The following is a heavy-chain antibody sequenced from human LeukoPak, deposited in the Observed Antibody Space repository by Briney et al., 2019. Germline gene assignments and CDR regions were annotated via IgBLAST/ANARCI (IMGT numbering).Heavy chain of an antibody. D-gene: IGHD7-27*01. CDR3: ASIKWGSDYYYGMDV. CDR2: IYYSGST. Sequence: SETLSLTCTVSGGSISSYYWSWIRQPPGKGLEWVGYIYYSGSTNYNPSLKSRVTISVDTSKNQLSLKLSSVTAADTAVYYCASIKWGSDYYYGMDVWGQGTTVTVSS. V-gene: IGHV4-59*01. CDR1: GGSISSYY. J-gene: IGHJ6*02.